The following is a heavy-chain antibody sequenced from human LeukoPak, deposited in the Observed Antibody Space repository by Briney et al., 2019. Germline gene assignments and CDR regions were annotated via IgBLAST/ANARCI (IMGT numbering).Heavy chain of an antibody. CDR2: INPSGGST. CDR1: GYTFTTFG. J-gene: IGHJ4*02. CDR3: ARGPIVATIPYFDY. Sequence: ASVRVSCKASGYTFTTFGISWVRQAPGQGLEWMGIINPSGGSTSYAQKFQGRVTMTRDTSTSTVYMELSSLRSEDTAVYYCARGPIVATIPYFDYWGQGTLVTVSS. V-gene: IGHV1-46*01. D-gene: IGHD5-12*01.